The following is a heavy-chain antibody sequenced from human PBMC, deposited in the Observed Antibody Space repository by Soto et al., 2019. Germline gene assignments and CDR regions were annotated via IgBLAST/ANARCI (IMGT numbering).Heavy chain of an antibody. J-gene: IGHJ5*02. CDR3: ARQAVDTAAYWFDP. V-gene: IGHV4-39*01. CDR1: GGSISSSSYY. Sequence: PSETLSLTCTVSGGSISSSSYYWGWIRQPPGKGLEWIGSIYYSGSTYYNPSLKSRVTISVDTSKNQFSLKLSSVTAADTAVYYCARQAVDTAAYWFDPWGQGTLVTVSS. CDR2: IYYSGST. D-gene: IGHD5-18*01.